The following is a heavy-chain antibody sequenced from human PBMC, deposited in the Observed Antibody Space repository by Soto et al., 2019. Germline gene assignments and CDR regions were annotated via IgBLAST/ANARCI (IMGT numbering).Heavy chain of an antibody. J-gene: IGHJ4*02. V-gene: IGHV4-34*01. Sequence: QVQLQQWGAGLLKPSETLSLTCAVYGGSFSGYYWSWIRQPPGKGLEWIGEINHSGSTNYNPSIKRRVTISVDTSKNQFSLKLSSVTAADTAVYYCARERAGYSSSWSPRGHVYWGQGTLVTVSS. CDR1: GGSFSGYY. CDR2: INHSGST. D-gene: IGHD6-13*01. CDR3: ARERAGYSSSWSPRGHVY.